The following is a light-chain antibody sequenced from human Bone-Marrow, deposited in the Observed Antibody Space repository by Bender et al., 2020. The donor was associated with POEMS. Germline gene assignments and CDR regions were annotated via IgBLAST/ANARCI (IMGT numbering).Light chain of an antibody. CDR3: QSYDNSLGGWV. J-gene: IGLJ3*02. Sequence: SYELTQPPSVSVSPGQTAKITCSGDALPNRYAYWYQQKPGQAPVLVIYKATERPSGIPDRFSGSKSGTSASLAITGLQAEDEGDYYCQSYDNSLGGWVFGGGTKLTVL. CDR2: KAT. V-gene: IGLV3-25*02. CDR1: ALPNRY.